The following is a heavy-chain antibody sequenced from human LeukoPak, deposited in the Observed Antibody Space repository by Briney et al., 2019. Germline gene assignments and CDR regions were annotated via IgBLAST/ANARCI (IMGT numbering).Heavy chain of an antibody. J-gene: IGHJ4*02. V-gene: IGHV1-69*13. D-gene: IGHD1-26*01. CDR1: GGTFSSYA. CDR2: IIPIFGTA. CDR3: ARDQWGSGSYYRFDY. Sequence: GASVKVSCKASGGTFSSYAISWVRQAPGQGLEWMGGIIPIFGTANYAQKFQGRVTITADESTSTAYMELSSLRSEDTAVYYCARDQWGSGSYYRFDYWGQGTLVTVSS.